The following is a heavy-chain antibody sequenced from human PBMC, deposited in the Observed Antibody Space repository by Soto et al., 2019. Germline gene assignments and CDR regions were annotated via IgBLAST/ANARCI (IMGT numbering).Heavy chain of an antibody. V-gene: IGHV3-21*04. CDR3: GRDRHDSGGFNWFDP. CDR1: GFTFSDFG. CDR2: IGRAGGTI. Sequence: EVRLVESGGGLVKPGESLRLSCAASGFTFSDFGMNWVRQAPGKGLEWVSSIGRAGGTIYYADSLQSRFTISRDDPNNLVYLQMSRRRPDDTAIYYCGRDRHDSGGFNWFDPWGQGTLVTVSS. J-gene: IGHJ5*02. D-gene: IGHD4-17*01.